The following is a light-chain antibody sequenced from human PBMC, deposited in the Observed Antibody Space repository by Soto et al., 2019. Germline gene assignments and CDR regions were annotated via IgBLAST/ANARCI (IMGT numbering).Light chain of an antibody. V-gene: IGLV2-8*01. CDR1: SSDIGSYNY. CDR3: SSFAASPV. CDR2: EVT. J-gene: IGLJ3*02. Sequence: QSALTQPPSASGSPGQSVAISCTGTSSDIGSYNYDYWYQQHPAKVPKLIIAEVTKRPSGVSDRYSGSKSGNTASLTISGLQADDEADDYCSSFAASPVFGGGTKLTVL.